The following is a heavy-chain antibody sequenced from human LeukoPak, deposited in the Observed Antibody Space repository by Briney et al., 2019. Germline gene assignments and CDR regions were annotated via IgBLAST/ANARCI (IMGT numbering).Heavy chain of an antibody. J-gene: IGHJ6*02. CDR1: GFTFSSYY. D-gene: IGHD2-2*01. Sequence: GGSLRLSCAASGFTFSSYYMSWVRQAPGKGLEWVANIKQDGSEKYYVDSVKGRFTISRDNAKNSLYLQMNSLRVEDTAVYYCTRDPEVPMDVWGQGTTVTVSS. V-gene: IGHV3-7*01. CDR3: TRDPEVPMDV. CDR2: IKQDGSEK.